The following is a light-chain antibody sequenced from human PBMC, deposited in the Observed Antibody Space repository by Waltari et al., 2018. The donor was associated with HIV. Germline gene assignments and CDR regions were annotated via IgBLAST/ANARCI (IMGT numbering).Light chain of an antibody. V-gene: IGKV4-1*01. J-gene: IGKJ2*01. Sequence: DIVMTQSPDSLAVSLGERATNSCKSSQSVFYSSSKKNSLAWYQQKPGQPPKLLIYWASTREPGVPDRFSGSGSGTDFTLTISSLQAEDVAVYYCQQYYNTPYTFGQGTKVEIK. CDR3: QQYYNTPYT. CDR1: QSVFYSSSKKNS. CDR2: WAS.